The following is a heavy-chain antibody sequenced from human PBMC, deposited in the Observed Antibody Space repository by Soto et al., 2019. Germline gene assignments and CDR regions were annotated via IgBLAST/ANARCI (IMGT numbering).Heavy chain of an antibody. CDR1: GFTFSSYG. V-gene: IGHV3-30*03. D-gene: IGHD5-12*01. J-gene: IGHJ6*02. CDR2: ISFDGSNK. CDR3: ARDGGGYSGYDYYYYGMDV. Sequence: GGSLRLSCAASGFTFSSYGMHWVRQAPGKWLEWVALISFDGSNKYYADSVKGRFTISRDNSKNTLYLQMNSLRAEDTAVYYCARDGGGYSGYDYYYYGMDVWGQGXTVTVSS.